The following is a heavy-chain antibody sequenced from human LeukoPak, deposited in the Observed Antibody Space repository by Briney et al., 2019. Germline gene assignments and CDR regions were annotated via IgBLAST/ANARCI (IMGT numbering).Heavy chain of an antibody. CDR2: IRDDGSKK. Sequence: PGRSLRLSCATSGFTFSSYGMHWVRQAPGKGLEWVAFIRDDGSKKDYGDSLKGRFTISRDNSKNTLYVQMNSLRVEDTAVYYCAKDTFGTYDSTGYPDYWGQGTLVTVSS. CDR3: AKDTFGTYDSTGYPDY. D-gene: IGHD3-22*01. J-gene: IGHJ4*02. CDR1: GFTFSSYG. V-gene: IGHV3-30*02.